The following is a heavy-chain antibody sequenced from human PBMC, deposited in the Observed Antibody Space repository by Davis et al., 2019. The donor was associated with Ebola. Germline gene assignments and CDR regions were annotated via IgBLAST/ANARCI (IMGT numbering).Heavy chain of an antibody. V-gene: IGHV3-30*18. CDR2: ISYDGSNK. D-gene: IGHD1-26*01. Sequence: GESLKISCAASGFTFSSYGMHWVRQAPGKGLEWVAVISYDGSNKYYADSVKGRFTISRDNSKNTLYLQMNSLRVEDTAVYYCAKDKGQWELPDHWGQGTLVTVSS. J-gene: IGHJ4*02. CDR3: AKDKGQWELPDH. CDR1: GFTFSSYG.